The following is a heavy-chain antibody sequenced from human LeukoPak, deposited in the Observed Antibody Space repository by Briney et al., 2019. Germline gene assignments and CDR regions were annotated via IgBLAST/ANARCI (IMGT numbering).Heavy chain of an antibody. J-gene: IGHJ4*02. CDR3: AKDYDFWSGYYTIPPLFDY. D-gene: IGHD3-3*01. CDR1: GFTFGSYA. V-gene: IGHV3-23*01. Sequence: GGSLRLSCAASGFTFGSYAMSWVRQAPGKGLEWVSAISGSGGSTYYADSVKGRFTISRDNSKNTLYLQMNSLRAEDTAVYYCAKDYDFWSGYYTIPPLFDYWGQGTLVTVSS. CDR2: ISGSGGST.